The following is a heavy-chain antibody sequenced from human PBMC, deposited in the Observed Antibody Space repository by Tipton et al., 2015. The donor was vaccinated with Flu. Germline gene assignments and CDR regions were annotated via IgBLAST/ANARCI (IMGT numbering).Heavy chain of an antibody. V-gene: IGHV4-61*02. CDR2: IYTSGST. D-gene: IGHD4-23*01. Sequence: TLSLTCTVSGASISSAAYYWSWIRQPAGKGLEWIGRIYTSGSTNYNPSLKSRVSISLDTSKKQFSLKLTSVTAADAAVYYYARGPTVVTPVYAFDIWGQGTMVTVSS. CDR1: GASISSAAYY. J-gene: IGHJ3*02. CDR3: ARGPTVVTPVYAFDI.